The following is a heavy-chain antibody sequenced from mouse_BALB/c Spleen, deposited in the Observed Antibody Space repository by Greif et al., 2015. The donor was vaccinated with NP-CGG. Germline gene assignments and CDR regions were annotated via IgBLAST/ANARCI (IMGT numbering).Heavy chain of an antibody. J-gene: IGHJ2*01. D-gene: IGHD2-1*01. V-gene: IGHV1S130*01. CDR2: IHPNSGNT. CDR3: ARGRNHLDY. CDR1: GYTFTSSW. Sequence: VQLQQSGSVLVRPGASVKLSCKASGYTFTSSWMHWAKQRPGQGLEWIGEIHPNSGNTNYNEKFKGKATLTVDTSSSTAYMDLSSLTSEDTAVYYCARGRNHLDYWGQGTTLTVSS.